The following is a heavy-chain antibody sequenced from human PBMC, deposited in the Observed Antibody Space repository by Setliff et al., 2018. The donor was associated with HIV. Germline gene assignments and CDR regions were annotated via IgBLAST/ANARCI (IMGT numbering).Heavy chain of an antibody. D-gene: IGHD6-19*01. Sequence: PGGSLRLSCAASGLTFSSHGMHWVRQTAEKGLVWVSRISPDGSSTMYADSVKGRFTISRDNAKNSVYLQMNSLRVEDTAMYYCTKDHLSGWASDCWGQGTLVTVSS. CDR2: ISPDGSST. V-gene: IGHV3-74*03. CDR1: GLTFSSHG. CDR3: TKDHLSGWASDC. J-gene: IGHJ4*02.